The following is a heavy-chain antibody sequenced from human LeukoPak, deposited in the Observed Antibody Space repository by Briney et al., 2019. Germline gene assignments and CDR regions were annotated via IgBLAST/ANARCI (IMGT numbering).Heavy chain of an antibody. V-gene: IGHV3-15*01. CDR3: TTDLIVVVPAAIPP. CDR1: GFTFSSYW. D-gene: IGHD2-2*01. Sequence: TGGSQRLSCAASGFTFSSYWMSWVRQAPGKGQEWVGRIKSKTDGGTTDYAAPVKGRFTISRDDSKNTLYLQMNSLKTEDTAVYYCTTDLIVVVPAAIPPWGQGTLVTVSS. J-gene: IGHJ5*02. CDR2: IKSKTDGGTT.